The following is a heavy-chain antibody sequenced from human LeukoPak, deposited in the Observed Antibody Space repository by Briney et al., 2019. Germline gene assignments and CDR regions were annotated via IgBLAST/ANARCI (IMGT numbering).Heavy chain of an antibody. Sequence: GGSLRLSCAGSGFTFSNYAMTWVRQAPGKGLEWVSSVSGSGRNTFYPDSVEGRFTISRDNSKNTVYLQMNSLRADDTAVYYCAKGRTSGSSWPFDYWGQGTLVTVSS. CDR2: VSGSGRNT. CDR3: AKGRTSGSSWPFDY. J-gene: IGHJ4*02. CDR1: GFTFSNYA. D-gene: IGHD6-13*01. V-gene: IGHV3-23*01.